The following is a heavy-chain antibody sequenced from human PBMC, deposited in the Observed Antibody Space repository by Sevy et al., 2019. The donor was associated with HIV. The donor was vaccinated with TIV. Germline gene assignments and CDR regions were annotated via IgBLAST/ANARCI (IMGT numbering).Heavy chain of an antibody. CDR2: ISFDEKYK. Sequence: GGSLRLSCAASGFTFTSYGIHWVRQAPGKGLECVAKISFDEKYKYYAESVKGRFTISRDIFKNTVFLEMNSLRPDDTGVYYCAKVLGFGSGYDYAFDFWGQGTMVTVSS. CDR1: GFTFTSYG. J-gene: IGHJ3*01. V-gene: IGHV3-30*02. CDR3: AKVLGFGSGYDYAFDF. D-gene: IGHD5-12*01.